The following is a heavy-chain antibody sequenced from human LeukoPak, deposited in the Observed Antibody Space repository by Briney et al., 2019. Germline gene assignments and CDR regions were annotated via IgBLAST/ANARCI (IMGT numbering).Heavy chain of an antibody. J-gene: IGHJ4*02. D-gene: IGHD6-19*01. CDR3: ARHGWYYFDY. Sequence: PSETLSLTCTVSGGSISSYYWSWVRQPPGKGLEWIGYISYSGSTNYNPSLRSRVTISVDTSKNQFSLKLSSVTAADTAVYYCARHGWYYFDYWGQGTLVTVSS. CDR2: ISYSGST. CDR1: GGSISSYY. V-gene: IGHV4-59*08.